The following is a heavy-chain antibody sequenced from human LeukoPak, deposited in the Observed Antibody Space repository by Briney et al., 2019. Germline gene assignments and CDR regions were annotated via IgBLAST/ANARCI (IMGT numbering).Heavy chain of an antibody. J-gene: IGHJ6*02. Sequence: PGGSLRLSCAASGFTFSSYSMNWVRQAPGKGLEWVSSISSGSSYIYYADSVKGRFTISRDNAKNSLYLQMNSLRAEDTAVYYCARGPGITIFGVVTNYGMDVWGQGTTVTVSS. CDR1: GFTFSSYS. D-gene: IGHD3-3*01. V-gene: IGHV3-21*01. CDR3: ARGPGITIFGVVTNYGMDV. CDR2: ISSGSSYI.